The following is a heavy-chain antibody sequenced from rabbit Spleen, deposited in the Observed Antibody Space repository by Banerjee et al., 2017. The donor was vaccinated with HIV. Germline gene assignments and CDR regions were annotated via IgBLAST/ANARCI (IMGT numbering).Heavy chain of an antibody. V-gene: IGHV1S40*01. CDR3: ARDLSSVVGWNFNL. J-gene: IGHJ4*01. CDR2: INTYTGKP. CDR1: GFSFSGSFY. D-gene: IGHD1-1*01. Sequence: QSLEESGGDLVKPGTSLTLTCKASGFSFSGSFYVCWVRQAPGKGLQWIACINTYTGKPVYATWAKGRFTISRTSSTTVTLQMTSLTAADTATYFCARDLSSVVGWNFNLWGPGTLVTVS.